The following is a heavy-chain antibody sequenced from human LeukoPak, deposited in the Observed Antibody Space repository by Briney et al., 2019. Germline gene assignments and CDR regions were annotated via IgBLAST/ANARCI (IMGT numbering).Heavy chain of an antibody. V-gene: IGHV3-48*03. CDR2: ISSSGSAI. D-gene: IGHD2-15*01. CDR1: GFTFSSYE. CDR3: AREEYQVLLD. Sequence: GGSLRLSCAASGFTFSSYEMNWVRQAPGKGPEWVSYISSSGSAIYYADSVKGRFTISRDNAKNSLYLQMNSLRAEDTAVYYCAREEYQVLLDWGQGILVTVAS. J-gene: IGHJ4*02.